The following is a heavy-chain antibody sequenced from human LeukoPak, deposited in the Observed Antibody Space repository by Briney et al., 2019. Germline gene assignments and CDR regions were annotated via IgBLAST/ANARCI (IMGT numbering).Heavy chain of an antibody. Sequence: SETLSLTCTVSGGSISSYYWSWIRQPAWKGLEWIGRFYTSESSNSNPSLKSRVTMSVDTSKNQFSLKLSSVTAADTAVYYCAREGREFDSTGSRYYYYYMDVWGKGTTVTVS. CDR3: AREGREFDSTGSRYYYYYMDV. D-gene: IGHD1-14*01. J-gene: IGHJ6*03. CDR2: FYTSESS. V-gene: IGHV4-4*07. CDR1: GGSISSYY.